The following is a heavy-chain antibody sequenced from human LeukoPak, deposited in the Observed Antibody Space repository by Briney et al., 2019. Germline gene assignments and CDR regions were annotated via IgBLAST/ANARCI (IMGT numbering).Heavy chain of an antibody. V-gene: IGHV1-69*05. J-gene: IGHJ3*02. CDR3: ARDGSSSENAFDI. D-gene: IGHD6-6*01. Sequence: SVKVSCKASGGTFSSYAISWVRQAPGQGLEWMGRIIPIFGTANYAQKFQGRATITTDESTSTAYMELSSLRSEDTAVYYCARDGSSSENAFDIWGQGTMVTVSS. CDR1: GGTFSSYA. CDR2: IIPIFGTA.